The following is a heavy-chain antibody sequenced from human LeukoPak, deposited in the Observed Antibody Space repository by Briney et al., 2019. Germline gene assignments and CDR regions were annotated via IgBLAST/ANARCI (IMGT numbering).Heavy chain of an antibody. V-gene: IGHV5-51*01. D-gene: IGHD3-16*01. J-gene: IGHJ3*02. CDR2: IYSGGSDT. CDR3: GTSVAGQIMDAFDI. Sequence: GAALKISCKGSGYSFTNDWIGGVRQTRGKGLELMGIIYSGGSDTRYSPSFEGLVIISADTSITASYLQWSLLKAAATAMYYWGTSVAGQIMDAFDIWGQGTMVTVSS. CDR1: GYSFTNDW.